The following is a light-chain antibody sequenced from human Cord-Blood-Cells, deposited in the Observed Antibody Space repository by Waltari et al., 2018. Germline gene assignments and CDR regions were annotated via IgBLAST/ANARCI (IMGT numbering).Light chain of an antibody. J-gene: IGKJ1*01. CDR2: AAS. Sequence: DTQMTPSPSSLSASVGDSVTITCRARQSISSYFKWYQQKPGKAPKLLIYAASSLQSGVPSRFSGSGSGTDFTLTISSLQPEDFATYYCQQSYSTPPWTFGQGTKVEIK. V-gene: IGKV1-39*01. CDR1: QSISSY. CDR3: QQSYSTPPWT.